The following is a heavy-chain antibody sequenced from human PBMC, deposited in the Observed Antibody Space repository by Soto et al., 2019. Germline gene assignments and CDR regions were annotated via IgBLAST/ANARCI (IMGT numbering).Heavy chain of an antibody. CDR3: ARVHVSCSGAAKYNWFDP. CDR1: GGSLSSASYY. J-gene: IGHJ5*02. Sequence: QVQLQESGPGLVKPSETLSLSCTVSGGSLSSASYYWRWIRQPPGKGLEWIGYMYYSGSNNYNPSLTSRATISVDTSKNQLSLELSSATAADTAVYYCARVHVSCSGAAKYNWFDPWGQGSQITVSS. V-gene: IGHV4-61*01. D-gene: IGHD2-15*01. CDR2: MYYSGSN.